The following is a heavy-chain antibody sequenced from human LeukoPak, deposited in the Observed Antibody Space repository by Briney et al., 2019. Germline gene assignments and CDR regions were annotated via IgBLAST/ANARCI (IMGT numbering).Heavy chain of an antibody. V-gene: IGHV3-21*01. CDR3: ARETYYYDSSGYFDN. J-gene: IGHJ4*02. CDR1: GFTFSSYS. CDR2: ISSSSSYI. D-gene: IGHD3-22*01. Sequence: GGSLRLSCAASGFTFSSYSMNWVRQAPGKGLEWVSSISSSSSYIYYADSVKGRFTIYRDNPKNSLYLQMNSLRAEDTAVYYCARETYYYDSSGYFDNWGQGTLVTVSS.